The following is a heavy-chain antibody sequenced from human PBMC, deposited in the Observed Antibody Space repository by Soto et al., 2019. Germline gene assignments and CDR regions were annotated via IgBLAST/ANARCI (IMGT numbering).Heavy chain of an antibody. CDR1: GFTFSSYA. J-gene: IGHJ4*02. CDR3: ARVMRNSSSWYTPSLDY. V-gene: IGHV3-30-3*01. D-gene: IGHD6-13*01. Sequence: QVQLVESGGGVVQPGRSLRLSCAASGFTFSSYAMHWVRQAPGKGLEWVAVISYDGSNKYYADSVKGRFTISRDNSKNTLYLQMNSLRAEDTAVYYCARVMRNSSSWYTPSLDYCGQGTLVTVSS. CDR2: ISYDGSNK.